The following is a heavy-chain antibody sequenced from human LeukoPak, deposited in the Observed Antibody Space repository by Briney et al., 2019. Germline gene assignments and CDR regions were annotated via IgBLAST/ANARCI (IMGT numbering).Heavy chain of an antibody. CDR2: IYTSGST. D-gene: IGHD3-10*01. CDR3: ASSRAPPIMVRGAGVGWFDP. CDR1: GGSISSGSYY. Sequence: PSETLSLTCTVSGGSISSGSYYWSWIRQPAGKGLEWIGRIYTSGSTNYNPSLKSRVTISVDTSKNHFSLKLSSVTAADTAVYYCASSRAPPIMVRGAGVGWFDPWGQGTLVTVSS. J-gene: IGHJ5*02. V-gene: IGHV4-61*02.